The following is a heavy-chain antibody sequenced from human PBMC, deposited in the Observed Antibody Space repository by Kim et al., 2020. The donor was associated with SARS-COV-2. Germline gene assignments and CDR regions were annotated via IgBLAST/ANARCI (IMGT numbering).Heavy chain of an antibody. Sequence: SETLSLTCAVYGGSFSGYYWSWIRQPPGKGLEWIGEINHSGSTNYNPSLKSRVTISVDTSKNQFSLKLSSVTAADTAVYYCARGVGASHPFGYWGQGTLV. CDR3: ARGVGASHPFGY. J-gene: IGHJ4*02. V-gene: IGHV4-34*01. CDR1: GGSFSGYY. CDR2: INHSGST. D-gene: IGHD1-26*01.